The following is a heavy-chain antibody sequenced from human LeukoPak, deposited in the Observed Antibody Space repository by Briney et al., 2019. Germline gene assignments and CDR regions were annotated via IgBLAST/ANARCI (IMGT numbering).Heavy chain of an antibody. J-gene: IGHJ6*02. CDR3: ARDGCSSTSCSLSGYYDMDV. D-gene: IGHD2-2*01. CDR2: ISAYNGNT. V-gene: IGHV1-18*01. Sequence: ASVKVSCKASGYTFTSYGISWVRQAPGQGLEWMGWISAYNGNTNYAQKLQGRVTMTTDTSTSTAYMELRSLRFDDTAVYYCARDGCSSTSCSLSGYYDMDVWGQGTTVTVSS. CDR1: GYTFTSYG.